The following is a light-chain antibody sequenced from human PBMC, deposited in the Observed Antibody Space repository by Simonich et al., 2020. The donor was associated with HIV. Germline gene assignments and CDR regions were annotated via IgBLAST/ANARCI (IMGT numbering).Light chain of an antibody. V-gene: IGKV3-15*01. Sequence: EIVMTQSPATLSVSPGERATLSCRASQSVSSNLAWYQQKPGKAPRLIIYGASTRATGIPARFSGSGSGTEFTLTISSLQSEDFAVYYCQQRSNWPLTFGGGTKVEIK. CDR1: QSVSSN. J-gene: IGKJ4*01. CDR2: GAS. CDR3: QQRSNWPLT.